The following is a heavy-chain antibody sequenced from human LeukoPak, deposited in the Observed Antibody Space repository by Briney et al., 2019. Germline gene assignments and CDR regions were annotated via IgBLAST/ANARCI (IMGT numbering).Heavy chain of an antibody. CDR1: GFTFNTYA. D-gene: IGHD3-10*01. J-gene: IGHJ4*02. CDR3: AKGITMVRGVIAKTLFDY. Sequence: PGGSLRLSCEASGFTFNTYAMTWVRQGPGKGLEGVSDISDSGGSTYYADSVKGRFTISRDNSKNTLFLQMSSLRAEDTAVYYCAKGITMVRGVIAKTLFDYWGQGALVTVSS. CDR2: ISDSGGST. V-gene: IGHV3-23*01.